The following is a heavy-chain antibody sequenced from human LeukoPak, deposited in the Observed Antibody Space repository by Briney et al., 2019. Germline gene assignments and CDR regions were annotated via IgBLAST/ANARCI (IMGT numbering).Heavy chain of an antibody. V-gene: IGHV3-74*01. Sequence: GGSLRLSCAASGFTFSRYWMHWVRQAPGKGLVWVSRTNSDGSLPSYADSVKGRFSISRDNAKNTLYLQMNSLGVEDTAIYYCARGLPGYSNTWNDHWGQGTLVTVSS. CDR3: ARGLPGYSNTWNDH. J-gene: IGHJ5*02. CDR2: TNSDGSLP. D-gene: IGHD6-13*01. CDR1: GFTFSRYW.